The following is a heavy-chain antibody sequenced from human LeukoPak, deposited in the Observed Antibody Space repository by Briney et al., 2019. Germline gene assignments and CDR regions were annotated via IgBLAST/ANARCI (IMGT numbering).Heavy chain of an antibody. CDR2: MNPNSGNT. J-gene: IGHJ6*02. D-gene: IGHD3-3*01. CDR3: ARGLRFLEWLLLDYYYGTDV. CDR1: GYTFTSYD. Sequence: ASVKVSCKASGYTFTSYDINWVRQATGQGLEWMGWMNPNSGNTGYAQKFQGRVTMTRNTSISTAYMELSSLRSEDTAVYYCARGLRFLEWLLLDYYYGTDVWGQGTTVTVSS. V-gene: IGHV1-8*01.